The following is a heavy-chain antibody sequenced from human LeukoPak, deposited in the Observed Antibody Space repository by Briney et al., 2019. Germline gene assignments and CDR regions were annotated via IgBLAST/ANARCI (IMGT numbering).Heavy chain of an antibody. CDR3: ARASGDSSSWYLFDY. CDR1: GGSISSGGYY. CDR2: IYHSGST. J-gene: IGHJ4*02. Sequence: SQTLSLTCTVSGGSISSGGYYWSWIRQPPGKGLEWIGYIYHSGSTYYNPSLKSRVTISVDRSKNQFSLKLSSVTAADTAVYYCARASGDSSSWYLFDYWGQGTLVTVSS. D-gene: IGHD6-13*01. V-gene: IGHV4-30-2*01.